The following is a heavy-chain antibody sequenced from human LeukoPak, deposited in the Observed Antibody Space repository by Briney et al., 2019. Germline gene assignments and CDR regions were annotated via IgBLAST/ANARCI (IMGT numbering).Heavy chain of an antibody. CDR3: VRDGDNISPPFDY. D-gene: IGHD1-1*01. J-gene: IGHJ4*02. CDR2: IKQDGSEK. V-gene: IGHV3-7*01. Sequence: GGSLRLSCAASGFTFSRYYMSWVRQAPGKGLEWVANIKQDGSEKNYVDSVKGRFTISRDNAENSLFLQMNSLRAEDTAVYYCVRDGDNISPPFDYWGQGTLVTVSS. CDR1: GFTFSRYY.